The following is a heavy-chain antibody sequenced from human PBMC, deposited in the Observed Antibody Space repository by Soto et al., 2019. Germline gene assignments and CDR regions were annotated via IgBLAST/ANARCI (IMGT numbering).Heavy chain of an antibody. V-gene: IGHV3-30*03. Sequence: LRLSCAASGFTFSTYGMQWVRQAPGKGLEWVAVISYDGSNKYYADSVKGRFTISRDNSKNTMYLQMNSLSAEDTAVYHCARDQVKGTMTILWGQGTLVTVSS. CDR3: ARDQVKGTMTIL. D-gene: IGHD4-17*01. CDR1: GFTFSTYG. CDR2: ISYDGSNK. J-gene: IGHJ4*02.